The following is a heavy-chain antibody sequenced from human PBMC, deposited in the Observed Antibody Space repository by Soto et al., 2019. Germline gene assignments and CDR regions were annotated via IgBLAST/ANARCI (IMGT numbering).Heavy chain of an antibody. CDR3: ARDLPMVRGVTKSNWFDP. V-gene: IGHV1-69*08. CDR1: GGTFSSYT. Sequence: QVQLVQSGAEVKKPGSSVKVSCKASGGTFSSYTISWVRQAPGQGLEWMGRIIPILGIANYAQKFQGRVTITADKSTSTAYMELSSLRSEDTAVYYCARDLPMVRGVTKSNWFDPWGQGTLVTVSS. J-gene: IGHJ5*02. CDR2: IIPILGIA. D-gene: IGHD3-10*01.